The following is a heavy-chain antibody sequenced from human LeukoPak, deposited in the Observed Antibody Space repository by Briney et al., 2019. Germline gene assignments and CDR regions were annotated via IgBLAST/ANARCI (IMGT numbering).Heavy chain of an antibody. CDR3: AKVKVVGYSTFDY. Sequence: GGSLRLSCAASGFTFSSYATSWVRQAPGKGLEWVSAISGSGGSTYYADSVKGRFTISRDNSKNTLYLQMNSLRAEDTAVYYCAKVKVVGYSTFDYWGQGTLVTVSP. D-gene: IGHD3-22*01. CDR1: GFTFSSYA. V-gene: IGHV3-23*01. J-gene: IGHJ4*02. CDR2: ISGSGGST.